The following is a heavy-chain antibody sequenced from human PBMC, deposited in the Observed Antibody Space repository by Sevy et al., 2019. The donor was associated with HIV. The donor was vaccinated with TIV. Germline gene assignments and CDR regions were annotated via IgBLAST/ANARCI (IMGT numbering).Heavy chain of an antibody. CDR1: GYTFTSYD. D-gene: IGHD6-6*01. V-gene: IGHV1-8*01. CDR2: MNPNSGNT. CDR3: ARSSIAARQYFHH. J-gene: IGHJ1*01. Sequence: ASVKVSCKASGYTFTSYDINWVRQATGQGLEWMGWMNPNSGNTGHAQRFQGRVTMTRNTSIRTAYMELSSLRSDDTAVYYCARSSIAARQYFHHWGQGTLVTVSS.